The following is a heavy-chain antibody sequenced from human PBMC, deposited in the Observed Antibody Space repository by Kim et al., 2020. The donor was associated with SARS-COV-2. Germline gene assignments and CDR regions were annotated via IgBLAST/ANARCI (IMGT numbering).Heavy chain of an antibody. D-gene: IGHD2-8*01. CDR2: ISSSSSYI. V-gene: IGHV3-21*01. CDR1: GFTFSSYS. CDR3: ARAGRVSQLSGFDP. J-gene: IGHJ5*02. Sequence: GGSLRLSCAASGFTFSSYSMNWVRQAPGKGLEWVSSISSSSSYIYYADSVKGRFTISRDNAKNSLYLQMNSLRAEDTAVYYCARAGRVSQLSGFDPWGQGNLVTVSS.